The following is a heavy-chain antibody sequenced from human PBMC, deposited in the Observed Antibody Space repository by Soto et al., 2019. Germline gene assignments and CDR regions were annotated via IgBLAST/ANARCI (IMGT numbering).Heavy chain of an antibody. CDR3: ARVFYVFWSGYYKLVGQGY. CDR1: GYTFTSYG. V-gene: IGHV1-18*01. Sequence: GASVKVSCKASGYTFTSYGISWVRQAPGQGLEWMGWISAYNGNTNYAQKLQGRVTMTTDTSTSTAYMELRSLRSDDTAVYYCARVFYVFWSGYYKLVGQGYRGRGSLDPGSS. J-gene: IGHJ4*02. D-gene: IGHD3-3*01. CDR2: ISAYNGNT.